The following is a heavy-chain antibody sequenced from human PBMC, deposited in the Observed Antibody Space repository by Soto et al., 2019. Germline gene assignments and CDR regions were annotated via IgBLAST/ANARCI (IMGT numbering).Heavy chain of an antibody. J-gene: IGHJ4*02. CDR2: IIPIFGTA. CDR3: ATTPTTFFYYSDY. V-gene: IGHV1-69*01. Sequence: QVQLVQSGAEVKKPGSSVKVSCKASGGTFSSYAISWVRQAPGQGLEWMGGIIPIFGTANYAQKFQGRVTITADESTRTAYMELSTLTSEDTAVYYFATTPTTFFYYSDYGDKGTLVTVSS. D-gene: IGHD3-16*01. CDR1: GGTFSSYA.